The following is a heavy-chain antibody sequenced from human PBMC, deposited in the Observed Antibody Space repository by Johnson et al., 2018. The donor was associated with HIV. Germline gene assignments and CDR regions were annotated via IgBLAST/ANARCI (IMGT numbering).Heavy chain of an antibody. CDR3: AKEGLRSSLRSGDAFDI. D-gene: IGHD6-6*01. V-gene: IGHV3-23*04. Sequence: VQLVESGGGVVQPGRSLRLSCAASGFTFSMYSMHWIRQAPAKGLEWVSAISGSGGSTYYADSVKGRFTISRDNSKNTLYLQMNSLRAEDTAVYYCAKEGLRSSLRSGDAFDIWGHGTLVTVSS. CDR2: ISGSGGST. J-gene: IGHJ3*02. CDR1: GFTFSMYS.